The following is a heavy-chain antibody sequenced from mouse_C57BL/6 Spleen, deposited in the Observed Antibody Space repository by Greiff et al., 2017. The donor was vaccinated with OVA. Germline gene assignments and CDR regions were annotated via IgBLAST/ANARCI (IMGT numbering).Heavy chain of an antibody. V-gene: IGHV5-16*01. CDR3: ARDEGGSSFDY. Sequence: EVKVVESEGGLVQPGSSMKLSCTASGFTFSDYYMAWVRQVPEKGLEWVANINYDGSSTYYLDSLKSRFIISRDNAKNILYLQMSSLKSEDTATYYCARDEGGSSFDYWGQGTTLTVSS. J-gene: IGHJ2*01. CDR2: INYDGSST. D-gene: IGHD1-1*01. CDR1: GFTFSDYY.